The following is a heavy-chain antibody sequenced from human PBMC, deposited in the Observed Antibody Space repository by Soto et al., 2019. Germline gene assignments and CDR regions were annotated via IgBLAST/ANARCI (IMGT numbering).Heavy chain of an antibody. CDR2: IRSKANSYAT. V-gene: IGHV3-73*01. CDR1: GFTFSGSA. Sequence: PGGSLRLSCAASGFTFSGSAMHWVRQASGKGLEWVGRIRSKANSYATAYAASVKGRFTISRDDSKNTAYLQMNSLKTEDTAVYYCTRRAVDTAMVGYYYGMDVWGQGTTVTVSS. J-gene: IGHJ6*02. D-gene: IGHD5-18*01. CDR3: TRRAVDTAMVGYYYGMDV.